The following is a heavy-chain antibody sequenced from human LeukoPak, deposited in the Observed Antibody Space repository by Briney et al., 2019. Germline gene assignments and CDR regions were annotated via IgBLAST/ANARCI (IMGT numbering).Heavy chain of an antibody. CDR3: ARDVGALGYYLDY. Sequence: SGTLSLTCAVSGGSISSSNWWSWVRRPPGKGLEWIGEIYHSGSTNYNPSLKSRVTISVDKSKNQFSLKLSSVTAADTAVYYCARDVGALGYYLDYWGQGTLITVSS. D-gene: IGHD2-15*01. CDR2: IYHSGST. V-gene: IGHV4-4*02. J-gene: IGHJ4*02. CDR1: GGSISSSNW.